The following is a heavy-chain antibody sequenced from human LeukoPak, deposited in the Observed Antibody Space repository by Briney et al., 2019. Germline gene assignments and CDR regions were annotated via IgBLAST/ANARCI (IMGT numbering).Heavy chain of an antibody. CDR1: GFTVSNNY. V-gene: IGHV3-66*01. J-gene: IGHJ6*02. D-gene: IGHD4-11*01. Sequence: GGSLRLSCAASGFTVSNNYMSWVRQAPGKGLEWVSVIYSGGSTYYADSVKGRFTISRDNSKNTLFLQMNSLRAEDTAVYYCARDQTDSYSSPYGMDVWGHGTTVTVSS. CDR3: ARDQTDSYSSPYGMDV. CDR2: IYSGGST.